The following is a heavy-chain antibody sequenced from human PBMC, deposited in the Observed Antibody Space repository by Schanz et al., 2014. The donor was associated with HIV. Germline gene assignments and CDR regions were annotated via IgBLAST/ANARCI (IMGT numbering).Heavy chain of an antibody. J-gene: IGHJ6*02. CDR1: GFTFDSYT. CDR2: ISGSSGHT. Sequence: EVQVVDSGGGLVKPGGSLRLSCVVSGFTFDSYTMNWVRQAPGKGLEWVSGISGSSGHTWYADSVKGRFTISRDNSKNTLYLQMNSLRAEDTAVYYCARGSARPDYYYYAMDVWGQGTTVTVS. V-gene: IGHV3-23*04. D-gene: IGHD6-6*01. CDR3: ARGSARPDYYYYAMDV.